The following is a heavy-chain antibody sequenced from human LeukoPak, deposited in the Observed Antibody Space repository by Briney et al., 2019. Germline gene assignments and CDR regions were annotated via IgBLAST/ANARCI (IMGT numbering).Heavy chain of an antibody. J-gene: IGHJ4*02. CDR2: SNPTRGST. CDR1: GYTFTSDY. Sequence: ASVKVSCKASGYTFTSDYMHWVRQAPVQGVEWRGISNPTRGSTSYSQQFQGRANMPRDTSTSPVHTELSSLTSEDTAVYYCARQNYYDSSGYSLYSFDYWDQGTLVTVSS. CDR3: ARQNYYDSSGYSLYSFDY. D-gene: IGHD3-22*01. V-gene: IGHV1-46*01.